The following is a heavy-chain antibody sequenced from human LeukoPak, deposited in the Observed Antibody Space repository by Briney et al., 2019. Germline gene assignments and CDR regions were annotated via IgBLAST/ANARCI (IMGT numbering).Heavy chain of an antibody. J-gene: IGHJ4*02. CDR1: EFSVGSDY. D-gene: IGHD3-3*01. Sequence: GGSLRLSCAASEFSVGSDYMTWVRQAPGKGLEWVSVIYSGGSTYYADSVKGRFTISRDNAKNSLYLQMNSLRAEDTAVYYCARWDYDFWSGYSHSFDYWGQGTLVTVSS. V-gene: IGHV3-66*01. CDR3: ARWDYDFWSGYSHSFDY. CDR2: IYSGGST.